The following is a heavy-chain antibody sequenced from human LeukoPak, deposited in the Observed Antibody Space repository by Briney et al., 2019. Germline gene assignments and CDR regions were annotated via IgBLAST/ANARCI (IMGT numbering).Heavy chain of an antibody. J-gene: IGHJ4*02. D-gene: IGHD6-19*01. CDR3: AKGLTVAGSFHDY. Sequence: GGSLRLSSAASGFTFSSYGMHWVRQAPGKGLEWVAVISYDGSNKYYADPVKGRFTISRDNSKNTLYLQMNSLRAEDTAVYYCAKGLTVAGSFHDYWGQGTLVTVSS. CDR1: GFTFSSYG. V-gene: IGHV3-30*18. CDR2: ISYDGSNK.